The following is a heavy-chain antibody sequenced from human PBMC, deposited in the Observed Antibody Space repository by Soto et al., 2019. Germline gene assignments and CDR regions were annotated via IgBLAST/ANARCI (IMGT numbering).Heavy chain of an antibody. V-gene: IGHV4-30-4*01. D-gene: IGHD5-18*01. Sequence: PAETLSLTCTVSGGSISSGYYYWSWIRQPPGKGLEWLGYIYYSGSSYYNPSLKSRITISVDTPKNQFSLNLSSVTAADTAVYYCARDRERGYSYGYFDYWGQGTLVTVSS. CDR2: IYYSGSS. J-gene: IGHJ4*02. CDR3: ARDRERGYSYGYFDY. CDR1: GGSISSGYYY.